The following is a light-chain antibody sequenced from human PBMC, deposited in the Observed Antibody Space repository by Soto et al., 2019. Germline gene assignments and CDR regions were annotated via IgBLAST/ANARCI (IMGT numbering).Light chain of an antibody. Sequence: PGERTTLSCRASQTVSSSYLAWYQQKPGQAPRLLIYGASSRATGIPDRFSGSGSGTDFTLTISRLEPEDFAVYYCQQYGSSPRTFGQGTKVEIK. CDR1: QTVSSSY. V-gene: IGKV3-20*01. CDR3: QQYGSSPRT. J-gene: IGKJ1*01. CDR2: GAS.